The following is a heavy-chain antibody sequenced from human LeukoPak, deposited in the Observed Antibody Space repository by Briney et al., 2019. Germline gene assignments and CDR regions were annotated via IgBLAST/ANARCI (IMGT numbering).Heavy chain of an antibody. V-gene: IGHV4-59*11. D-gene: IGHD6-19*01. Sequence: PSETLSLTCTVSGGSMTSHYWSWIRQPPGKGLEWIGYIYYSGTTTYNPSLKSRVTISIDTSKNQFSLKLSSVTAADTAVYYCAREPPDGGWYQDSWGQGTRVTVSS. CDR3: AREPPDGGWYQDS. J-gene: IGHJ4*02. CDR1: GGSMTSHY. CDR2: IYYSGTT.